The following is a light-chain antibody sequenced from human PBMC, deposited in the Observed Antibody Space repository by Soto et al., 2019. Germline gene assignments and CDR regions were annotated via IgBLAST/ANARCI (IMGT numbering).Light chain of an antibody. CDR1: QSVSNNY. V-gene: IGKV3-20*01. J-gene: IGKJ1*01. CDR2: GAS. Sequence: EIVLTQSPGTLSLSPGERATLSCRASQSVSNNYLAWYQQKPGQAPRLLIYGASNRATGIPDRFSGSGYGTDFTLTISRLEPEDFAVYYCQQYGSSGTFGQGPKVEIK. CDR3: QQYGSSGT.